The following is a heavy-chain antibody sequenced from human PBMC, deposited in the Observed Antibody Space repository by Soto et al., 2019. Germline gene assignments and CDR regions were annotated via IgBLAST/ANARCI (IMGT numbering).Heavy chain of an antibody. CDR2: TNEGSGNT. Sequence: QVQIVQSGAEVKRPGASVRVSCRATGYSFKNYAVHWVRQAPGQRLEWMGFTNEGSGNTRFSQKFQGRISITRDTAASTVYLDLSSLTSEDTAIYYCARDDRSVSGVVTLDHWGPGTLVTVSS. J-gene: IGHJ4*02. CDR3: ARDDRSVSGVVTLDH. V-gene: IGHV1-3*01. D-gene: IGHD3-3*01. CDR1: GYSFKNYA.